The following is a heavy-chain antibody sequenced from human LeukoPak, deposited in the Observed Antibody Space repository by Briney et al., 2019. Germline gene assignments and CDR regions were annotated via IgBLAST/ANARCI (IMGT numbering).Heavy chain of an antibody. J-gene: IGHJ4*02. CDR2: IKPDGSEI. CDR3: SRTLDS. D-gene: IGHD2/OR15-2a*01. V-gene: IGHV3-7*01. CDR1: GFTFTNHG. Sequence: PGGSLRLSCATSGFTFTNHGMNWVRQAPGKGLEWVANIKPDGSEIYYVDSVKGRFTISRDNAKNSLYLQMNSLRAEDTAVYYCSRTLDSWGQGTLVTVSS.